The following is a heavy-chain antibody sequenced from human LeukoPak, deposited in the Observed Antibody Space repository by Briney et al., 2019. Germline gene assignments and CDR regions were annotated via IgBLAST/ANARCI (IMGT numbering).Heavy chain of an antibody. V-gene: IGHV3-23*01. D-gene: IGHD3-22*01. CDR1: GFTFSNFW. CDR3: AKDPSSCYYDSSGYYCIHYFDY. CDR2: ISGSGGST. Sequence: PGGSLRLSCTASGFTFSNFWMGWVRQAPGKGLEWVSAISGSGGSTYYADSVKGRFTISRDNSKNTLYLQMNSLRAEDTAVYYCAKDPSSCYYDSSGYYCIHYFDYWGQGTLVTVSS. J-gene: IGHJ4*02.